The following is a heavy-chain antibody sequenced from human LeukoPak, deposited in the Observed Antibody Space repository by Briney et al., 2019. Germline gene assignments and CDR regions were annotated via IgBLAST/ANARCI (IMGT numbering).Heavy chain of an antibody. Sequence: GGSLRLSCAASGFTVSNNYMSWVRQAPGKGLEWVSVIYSGGTTYYTDSVKGRFTISRDSSKNTLYLQMNSLRAEDTAVYYCARGFARGFDYWGQGTLVTVSS. CDR2: IYSGGTT. V-gene: IGHV3-53*01. CDR1: GFTVSNNY. CDR3: ARGFARGFDY. J-gene: IGHJ4*02. D-gene: IGHD6-6*01.